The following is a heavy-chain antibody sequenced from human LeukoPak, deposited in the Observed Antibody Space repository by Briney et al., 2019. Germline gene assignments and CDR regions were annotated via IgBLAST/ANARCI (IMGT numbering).Heavy chain of an antibody. V-gene: IGHV4-59*12. CDR3: AKSTYYYDTFVNAFDI. Sequence: PSETLSLTCTVSGGSIRSYYWSWIRQPPGKGLEWIGYIYHSGSTNYNPSLKSRVTMSVDTSKNQFSLILTSVTAADTAVYYCAKSTYYYDTFVNAFDIWGQGTMVTVSS. CDR2: IYHSGST. CDR1: GGSIRSYY. J-gene: IGHJ3*02. D-gene: IGHD3-22*01.